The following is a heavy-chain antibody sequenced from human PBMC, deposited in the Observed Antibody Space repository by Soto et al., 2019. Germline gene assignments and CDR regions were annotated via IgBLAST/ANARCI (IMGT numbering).Heavy chain of an antibody. J-gene: IGHJ6*02. CDR1: GYTFTGSY. V-gene: IGHV1-2*04. Sequence: ASVKVSCKASGYTFTGSYMHWVRQAPGQGLEWMGWINPNSGGTNYAQKFQGWVTMTRDTSISTAYMELSRLRSDDTAVYSCARGRGSGYYTCYYYCMDVWGQGTTVIVS. D-gene: IGHD3-3*01. CDR2: INPNSGGT. CDR3: ARGRGSGYYTCYYYCMDV.